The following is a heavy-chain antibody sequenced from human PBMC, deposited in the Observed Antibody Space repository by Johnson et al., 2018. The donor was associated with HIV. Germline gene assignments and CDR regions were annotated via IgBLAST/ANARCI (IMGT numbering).Heavy chain of an antibody. CDR3: ARDEVDDGAFDV. V-gene: IGHV3-66*03. J-gene: IGHJ3*01. D-gene: IGHD2-2*01. Sequence: EVQLMESGGGLIQPGGSLRLSCAASGFTVSGNYINWVRQAPGKGLEWVSLIYSGGHTYYADSVKGRFTISRDSSKNTLYLQMNSLRVEDAAIYYCARDEVDDGAFDVWGQGTMVTVSS. CDR1: GFTVSGNY. CDR2: IYSGGHT.